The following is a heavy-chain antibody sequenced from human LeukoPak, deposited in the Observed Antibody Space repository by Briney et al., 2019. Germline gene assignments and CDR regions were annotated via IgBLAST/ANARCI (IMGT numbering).Heavy chain of an antibody. CDR2: IYYSGST. CDR3: ASNVRRAAFDI. Sequence: SETLSLTCTVSGGSISSYYWSWIRQPPGKGLEWIGYIYYSGSTNYNPSLKSRVTISVDTSKNQFSLKLSSVTAADTAVYYCASNVRRAAFDIWGQGTMVTVSS. J-gene: IGHJ3*02. CDR1: GGSISSYY. V-gene: IGHV4-59*12.